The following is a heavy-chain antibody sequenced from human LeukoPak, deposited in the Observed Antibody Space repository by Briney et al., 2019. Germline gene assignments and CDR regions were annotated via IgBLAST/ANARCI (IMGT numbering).Heavy chain of an antibody. Sequence: GGSLRLSCAASGFTFSTCAMSWVRQAPGQGLEWVSVIYFGGTTYYADSVKGRFTISRDNSKNTVYLQMNSLRVEDTAVYYCARGDGVYVYWGQGTLVTVSS. CDR2: IYFGGTT. CDR3: ARGDGVYVY. V-gene: IGHV3-53*01. D-gene: IGHD5/OR15-5a*01. J-gene: IGHJ4*02. CDR1: GFTFSTCA.